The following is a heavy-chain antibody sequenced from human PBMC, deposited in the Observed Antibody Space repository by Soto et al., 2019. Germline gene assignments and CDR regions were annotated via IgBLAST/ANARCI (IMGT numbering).Heavy chain of an antibody. J-gene: IGHJ4*03. CDR1: VFTPSSYD. V-gene: IGHV3-48*03. CDR2: ISSSGSTI. Sequence: QPEWSLRHCCSASVFTPSSYDVCRVRQAPGKGLEWVSYISSSGSTIYYADSVKGRFTISRDNAKNSLYLQMNSLRAEDTVVYYCARENMGTGYFDY. D-gene: IGHD5-18*01. CDR3: ARENMGTGYFDY.